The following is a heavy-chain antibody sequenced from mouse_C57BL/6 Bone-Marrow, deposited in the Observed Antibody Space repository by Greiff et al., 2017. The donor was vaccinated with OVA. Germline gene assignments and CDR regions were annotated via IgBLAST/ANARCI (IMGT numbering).Heavy chain of an antibody. CDR3: TLLHIITTVVATSYYAMDY. Sequence: DVQLQESGGGLVQPGGSMKLSCVASGFTFSNYWMNWVRQSPEKGLEWVAQIRLKSDNYATHYAESVKGRFTISRDDSKSSVYLQMNNLRAEDTGIYYCTLLHIITTVVATSYYAMDYWGQGTSVTVSS. CDR1: GFTFSNYW. J-gene: IGHJ4*01. CDR2: IRLKSDNYAT. D-gene: IGHD1-1*01. V-gene: IGHV6-3*01.